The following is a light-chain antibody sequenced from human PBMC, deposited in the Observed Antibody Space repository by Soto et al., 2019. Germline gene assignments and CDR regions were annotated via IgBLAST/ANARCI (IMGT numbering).Light chain of an antibody. Sequence: EIVLTQSPGTLSLSPGGRATLSCRASQSVSSNYLTWYQQKPGQAPRLLIYGASSRATGLPDRFSGSGSGTDFTLTISRLEPEYVAVYYCQQFGTSPWTFGQGTKVEIK. J-gene: IGKJ1*01. CDR2: GAS. CDR3: QQFGTSPWT. CDR1: QSVSSNY. V-gene: IGKV3-20*01.